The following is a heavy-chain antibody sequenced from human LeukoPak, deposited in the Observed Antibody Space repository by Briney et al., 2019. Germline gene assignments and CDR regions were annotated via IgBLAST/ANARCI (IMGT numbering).Heavy chain of an antibody. CDR2: IYHSGST. J-gene: IGHJ4*02. CDR3: ASDSSIAAHDY. Sequence: PSETLSLTCTVSGYSISSGYYWGWIRQPPGKGLEWIGSIYHSGSTYYNPSLKSRVTISVDTSKNQFSLKLSSVTAADTAVYYCASDSSIAAHDYWGQGTLVTVSS. CDR1: GYSISSGYY. V-gene: IGHV4-38-2*02. D-gene: IGHD6-6*01.